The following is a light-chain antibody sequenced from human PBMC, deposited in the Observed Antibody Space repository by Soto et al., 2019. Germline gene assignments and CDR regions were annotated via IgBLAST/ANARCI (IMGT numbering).Light chain of an antibody. Sequence: EIVLTQSPGTLSLSPGERATLSCRASQSVSSSYLAWYQQKPGQAPMLLIYGASSRATGIPDRFSGSGSGTDFTLTISRLEPEVFAVYYCQQYGSSLCTFGQGTKLEIK. J-gene: IGKJ2*02. CDR3: QQYGSSLCT. CDR2: GAS. CDR1: QSVSSSY. V-gene: IGKV3-20*01.